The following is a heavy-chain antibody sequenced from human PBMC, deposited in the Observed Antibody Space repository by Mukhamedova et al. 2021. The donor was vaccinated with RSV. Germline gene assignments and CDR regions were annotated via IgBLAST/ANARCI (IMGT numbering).Heavy chain of an antibody. J-gene: IGHJ4*02. D-gene: IGHD5-24*01. CDR2: SGTGATT. V-gene: IGHV3-23*01. Sequence: SGTGATTHYAGSVKGRFTISRDNSRNSLYLQMNSLGADDTAVYYCARDGYNYIPFDYWGRGALVTVSS. CDR3: ARDGYNYIPFDY.